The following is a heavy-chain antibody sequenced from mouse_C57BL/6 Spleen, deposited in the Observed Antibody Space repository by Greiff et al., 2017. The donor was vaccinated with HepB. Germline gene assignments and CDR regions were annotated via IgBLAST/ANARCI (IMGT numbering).Heavy chain of an antibody. V-gene: IGHV1-52*01. D-gene: IGHD1-1*01. CDR3: ARSEDYYGSSPFAY. Sequence: QVQLQQPGAELVRPGSSVKLSCKASGYTFTSYWMHWVKQRPIQGLEWIGNIDPSDSETHYNQKFKDKATLTVDKSSSTAYMQLSSLTSEDTAIYYCARSEDYYGSSPFAYWGQGTLVTVSA. J-gene: IGHJ3*01. CDR1: GYTFTSYW. CDR2: IDPSDSET.